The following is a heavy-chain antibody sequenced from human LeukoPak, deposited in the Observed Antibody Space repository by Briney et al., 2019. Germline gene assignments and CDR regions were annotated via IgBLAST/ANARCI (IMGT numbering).Heavy chain of an antibody. J-gene: IGHJ4*02. CDR2: ISSSGSTI. Sequence: GGSLRLSCAASGFTFSDYYMSWIRQAPGKGLEWVSYISSSGSTIYYADSVKGRFTISRDNAKNSLYLQMNSLRAEDTAVYCCVRTPPLYCSGGSCYSGTYFDYWGQGTLVTVSS. CDR3: VRTPPLYCSGGSCYSGTYFDY. V-gene: IGHV3-11*01. D-gene: IGHD2-15*01. CDR1: GFTFSDYY.